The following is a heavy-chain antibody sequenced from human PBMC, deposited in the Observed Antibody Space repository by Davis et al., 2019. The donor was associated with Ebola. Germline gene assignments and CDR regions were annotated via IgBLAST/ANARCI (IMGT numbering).Heavy chain of an antibody. D-gene: IGHD3-10*01. J-gene: IGHJ6*02. V-gene: IGHV3-30*18. CDR2: ISYDGSTK. CDR3: AKDLEGSGSFYYYYYGMDV. Sequence: LSLTCAVYGGSFSGYYWSWIRQAPGKGLEWVAVISYDGSTKYYADSVKGRFTISRGNSKNALYLQMNSLRAEDTAVYYWAKDLEGSGSFYYYYYGMDVWGQGTTVTVSS. CDR1: GGSFSGYY.